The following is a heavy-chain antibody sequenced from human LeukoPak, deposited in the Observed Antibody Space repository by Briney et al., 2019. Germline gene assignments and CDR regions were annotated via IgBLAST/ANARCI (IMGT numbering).Heavy chain of an antibody. CDR3: ARAQRIGLVLLSPRRRADP. D-gene: IGHD3/OR15-3a*01. CDR2: INPNSGGT. V-gene: IGHV1-2*02. CDR1: GYTFTGYY. Sequence: ASVKVSCKASGYTFTGYYMHWVRQAPGQGLEWMGWINPNSGGTNYAQKFQGRVTMTRDTSISTAYMELSRLRSDDTAVYYCARAQRIGLVLLSPRRRADPWGQGTLVTVSS. J-gene: IGHJ5*02.